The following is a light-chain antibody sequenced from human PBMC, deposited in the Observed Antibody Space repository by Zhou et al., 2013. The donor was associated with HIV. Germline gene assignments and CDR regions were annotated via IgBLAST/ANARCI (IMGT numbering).Light chain of an antibody. CDR2: GAS. J-gene: IGKJ3*01. Sequence: EIVLTQSPGTLSLSPGERATLSCRASQGVAPNYLAWYQQKPGQAPRLLIYGASYRATGIPDRISGSGSGTDFTLTISRLEPEDFGVYYCQQYGSSPPFTFGPGTKVDI. CDR3: QQYGSSPPFT. CDR1: QGVAPNY. V-gene: IGKV3-20*01.